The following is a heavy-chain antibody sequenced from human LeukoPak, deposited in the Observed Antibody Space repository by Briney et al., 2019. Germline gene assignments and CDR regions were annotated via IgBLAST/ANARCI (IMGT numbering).Heavy chain of an antibody. CDR1: GFTFSSYA. Sequence: PGGSLRPSCAASGFTFSSYAMSWVRQAPGKGLEWVSAISGSGGSTYYADSVKGRFTISRDNSKNTLYLQMNSLRAEDTAVYYCAKAQRGYYYDSSGSAVDYWGQGTLVTVSS. J-gene: IGHJ4*02. CDR3: AKAQRGYYYDSSGSAVDY. V-gene: IGHV3-23*01. CDR2: ISGSGGST. D-gene: IGHD3-22*01.